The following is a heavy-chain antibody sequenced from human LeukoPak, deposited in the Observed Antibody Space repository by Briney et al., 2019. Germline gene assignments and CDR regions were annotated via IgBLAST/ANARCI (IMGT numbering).Heavy chain of an antibody. CDR3: AREPRILSVSSSSYFYYMDV. CDR1: GGSISSYY. CDR2: VYYSGST. Sequence: SETLSLTCTVSGGSISSYYWNWIRQSPGKGLEWIGYVYYSGSTNYNPSLKSRITISVDTSKNQFSLKLSSVTAADTAVYYCAREPRILSVSSSSYFYYMDVWGKGTTVTVSS. D-gene: IGHD6-6*01. J-gene: IGHJ6*03. V-gene: IGHV4-59*01.